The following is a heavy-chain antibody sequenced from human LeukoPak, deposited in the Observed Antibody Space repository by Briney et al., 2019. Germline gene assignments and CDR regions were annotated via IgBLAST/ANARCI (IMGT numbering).Heavy chain of an antibody. CDR2: INPNSGGA. CDR3: ARETYYDRGNAFHI. D-gene: IGHD3-22*01. CDR1: GYSFTDNY. J-gene: IGHJ3*02. V-gene: IGHV1-2*02. Sequence: ASVKVSGKASGYSFTDNYMHWVRQAPGQGLEWMGWINPNSGGADYAQKFQGRVIMTRDTSITTAYMELSRLRSDDTAVYYCARETYYDRGNAFHIWGQGTTVTVSS.